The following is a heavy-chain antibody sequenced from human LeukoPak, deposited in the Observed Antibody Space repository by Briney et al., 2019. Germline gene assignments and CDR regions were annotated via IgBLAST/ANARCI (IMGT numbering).Heavy chain of an antibody. Sequence: GGSLRLSRVASGFSVRSKYMSWVRQAPGEGLEWGLVIYSGGNTYYADAVKGRFTISRDNSTNTMYLQMNSLRANDPAVYYWAGDWAYGAGSYRGYWGQGTLVTVSS. J-gene: IGHJ4*02. D-gene: IGHD3-10*01. CDR1: GFSVRSKY. CDR3: AGDWAYGAGSYRGY. CDR2: IYSGGNT. V-gene: IGHV3-53*01.